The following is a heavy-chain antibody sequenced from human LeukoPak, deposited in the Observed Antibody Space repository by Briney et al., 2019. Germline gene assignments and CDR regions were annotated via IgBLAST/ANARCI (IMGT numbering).Heavy chain of an antibody. V-gene: IGHV3-7*03. Sequence: PGGSLRLSCAASGFDFSNYWMYWVRQAPGKGLEWVANIKQDGSEKYYVDSVRGRFTISRDNAKNSLSLQMNSLRAEDTAVYYCASGVLGYSSGWVDYWGQGTLVTVSS. J-gene: IGHJ4*02. D-gene: IGHD6-19*01. CDR1: GFDFSNYW. CDR3: ASGVLGYSSGWVDY. CDR2: IKQDGSEK.